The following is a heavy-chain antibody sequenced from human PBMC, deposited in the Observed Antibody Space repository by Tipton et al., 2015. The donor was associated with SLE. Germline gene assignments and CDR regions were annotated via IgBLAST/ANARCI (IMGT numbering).Heavy chain of an antibody. J-gene: IGHJ3*02. Sequence: TLSLTCTVSGGSISSYYWSWIRQPPGKGLEWIGYIYYSGSANYNPSLKSRVTISVDTSKNQFSLKLSSVTAADTAVYYCAIVALDCFDIWDQGTMVTVSS. D-gene: IGHD2-21*01. V-gene: IGHV4-59*01. CDR2: IYYSGSA. CDR1: GGSISSYY. CDR3: AIVALDCFDI.